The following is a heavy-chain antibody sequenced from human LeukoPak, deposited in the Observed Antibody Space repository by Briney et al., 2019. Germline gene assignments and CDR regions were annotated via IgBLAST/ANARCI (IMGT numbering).Heavy chain of an antibody. Sequence: SETLSLTCTVSGDSISSYYWSWIRQPAGKGLEWIGRIYTSGSTNYNPSLKSRVTISVDTSKNQFSLKLSSVTAADTAVYYCARARYYYDSSGYYGVGYYYYYYMDVWGKGTTVTVSS. CDR3: ARARYYYDSSGYYGVGYYYYYYMDV. J-gene: IGHJ6*03. CDR1: GDSISSYY. D-gene: IGHD3-22*01. CDR2: IYTSGST. V-gene: IGHV4-4*07.